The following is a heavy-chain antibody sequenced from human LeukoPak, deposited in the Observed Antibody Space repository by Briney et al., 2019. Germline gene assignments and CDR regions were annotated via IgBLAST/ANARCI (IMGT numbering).Heavy chain of an antibody. CDR1: GFTFSSYA. CDR2: ISYDGINK. Sequence: GRSLRLSCAASGFTFSSYAMHRVRQAPGKALEPPAVISYDGINKNYADSVEGRFTISRDNSKNTLYLQMNSLRAEDTAVYYCARVRDHPYSSGLSPYYYYGMDVWGQGTTVTVSS. V-gene: IGHV3-30-3*01. CDR3: ARVRDHPYSSGLSPYYYYGMDV. D-gene: IGHD6-19*01. J-gene: IGHJ6*02.